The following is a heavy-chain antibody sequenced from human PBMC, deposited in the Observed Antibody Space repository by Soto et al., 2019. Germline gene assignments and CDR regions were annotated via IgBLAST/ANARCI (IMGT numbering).Heavy chain of an antibody. D-gene: IGHD6-13*01. CDR2: ISAYNGNT. J-gene: IGHJ5*02. CDR3: ARSPYSSSWYVVDWFDP. Sequence: ASVKVSCKASGYTFTSYGISWVRQAPGQRLEWMGWISAYNGNTNYAQKLQGRVTMTTDTSTSTAYMELRSLRSDDTAVYYCARSPYSSSWYVVDWFDPWGQGTLVTVSS. CDR1: GYTFTSYG. V-gene: IGHV1-18*01.